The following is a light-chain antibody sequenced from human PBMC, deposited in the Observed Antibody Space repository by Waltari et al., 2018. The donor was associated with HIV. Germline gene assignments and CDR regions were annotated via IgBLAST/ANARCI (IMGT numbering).Light chain of an antibody. J-gene: IGKJ1*01. Sequence: DIQMPQSPSLVSASVGDRVTLTCRTSQSISTWLSWYQQKPGTAPTLLIFASSTLHSGIPGRFSGSGSGTNFPLSISNIQPDDFAIYHCQQAHSLPWTFGQGTKVE. CDR1: QSISTW. CDR2: ASS. CDR3: QQAHSLPWT. V-gene: IGKV1-12*01.